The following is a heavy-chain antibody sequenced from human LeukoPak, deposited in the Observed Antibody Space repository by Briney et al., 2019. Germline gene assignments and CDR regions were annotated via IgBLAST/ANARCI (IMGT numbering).Heavy chain of an antibody. CDR1: GGTFGSYT. D-gene: IGHD2-2*01. CDR3: ATHCSSTSCYAGSFDY. J-gene: IGHJ4*02. CDR2: TIPILGIA. Sequence: SSVKVSCKASGGTFGSYTISWVRQAPGQGLEWMGGTIPILGIANYAQKFQGRVTITADKSTSTAYMELSSLRSEDTAVYYCATHCSSTSCYAGSFDYWGQGTLVTVSS. V-gene: IGHV1-69*02.